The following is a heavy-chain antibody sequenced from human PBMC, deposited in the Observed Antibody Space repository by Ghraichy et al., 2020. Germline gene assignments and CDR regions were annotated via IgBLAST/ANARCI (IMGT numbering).Heavy chain of an antibody. J-gene: IGHJ5*02. D-gene: IGHD5-24*01. CDR2: IYHSGNT. CDR1: GYSISSGYY. CDR3: ARRKGMATIIWFDP. Sequence: SETLSLTCAVSGYSISSGYYWGWIRQPPGKGLEWIGSIYHSGNTYYNPSLKSRVTISVDTSKNQFSLKLSSVTAADTAVYYCARRKGMATIIWFDPWGQGTLVTVSS. V-gene: IGHV4-38-2*01.